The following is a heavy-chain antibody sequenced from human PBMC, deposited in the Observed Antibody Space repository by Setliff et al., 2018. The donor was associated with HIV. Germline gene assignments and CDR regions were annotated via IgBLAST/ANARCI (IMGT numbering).Heavy chain of an antibody. Sequence: PGGSLRLSCVVSGFTFSAHCMDWVRQAPGKGLEWVSSISSSSSFIYYADSLKGRFTISRGNAKNSLYLQMNSLRAEDTALYYCAQATYYYETTGLHYYMDVWGKGTTVTVSS. CDR1: GFTFSAHC. J-gene: IGHJ6*03. CDR2: ISSSSSFI. V-gene: IGHV3-21*04. D-gene: IGHD3-22*01. CDR3: AQATYYYETTGLHYYMDV.